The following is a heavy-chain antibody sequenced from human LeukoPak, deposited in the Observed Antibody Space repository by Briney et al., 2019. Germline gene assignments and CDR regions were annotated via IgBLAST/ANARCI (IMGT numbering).Heavy chain of an antibody. V-gene: IGHV1-69*02. D-gene: IGHD6-13*01. J-gene: IGHJ6*03. Sequence: ASVKVSCKASEGTFSSYTVSWVRQAPGQGLEWMGRIVPFLDMTDYAQKFQGRVTINADRSTGTVYMELNSMTSEDTAMYYCARSAQGSSWTINYSYLYMDVWGKGTTVSVS. CDR3: ARSAQGSSWTINYSYLYMDV. CDR2: IVPFLDMT. CDR1: EGTFSSYT.